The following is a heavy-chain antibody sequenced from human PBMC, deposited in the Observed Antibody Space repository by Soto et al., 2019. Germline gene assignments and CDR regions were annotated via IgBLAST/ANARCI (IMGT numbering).Heavy chain of an antibody. J-gene: IGHJ4*02. Sequence: GGSLRLSCAASGFTFSSYAMSWVRQAPGKGPEWVSAISGSGGSTYYADSVKGRFTISRDNSKNTLYLQMNSLRAEDTAVYYCAKDWYYDSSGYPPFDYWGQGTLVTVSS. CDR2: ISGSGGST. V-gene: IGHV3-23*01. D-gene: IGHD3-22*01. CDR1: GFTFSSYA. CDR3: AKDWYYDSSGYPPFDY.